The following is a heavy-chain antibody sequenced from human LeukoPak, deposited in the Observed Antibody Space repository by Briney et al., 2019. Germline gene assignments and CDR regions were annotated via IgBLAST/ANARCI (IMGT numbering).Heavy chain of an antibody. CDR1: GYTFTDYT. V-gene: IGHV1-3*01. Sequence: GASVKVPCKASGYTFTDYTIHWVRQAPGQRLEWMGWINSAYSNTKYSQKFQGRVTITSDTSASTAYMEVRSLTSEDTAIYYCARDSYMAAADTWFDPWGQGTLVTVSS. J-gene: IGHJ5*02. CDR3: ARDSYMAAADTWFDP. CDR2: INSAYSNT. D-gene: IGHD6-13*01.